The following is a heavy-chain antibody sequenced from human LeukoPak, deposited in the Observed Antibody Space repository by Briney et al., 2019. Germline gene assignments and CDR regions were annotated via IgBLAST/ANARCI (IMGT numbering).Heavy chain of an antibody. CDR2: IYYSGST. V-gene: IGHV4-39*01. J-gene: IGHJ4*02. Sequence: PSETLSLTCTVSGGSLSSSSYYWGWIRQPPGKGLEWIGSIYYSGSTYYNPSLKSRVTISVDTSKNQFSLKLNSVTAADTAVYYCTRVGVTGITPPIDYWGQGTLVTVSS. CDR3: TRVGVTGITPPIDY. D-gene: IGHD1/OR15-1a*01. CDR1: GGSLSSSSYY.